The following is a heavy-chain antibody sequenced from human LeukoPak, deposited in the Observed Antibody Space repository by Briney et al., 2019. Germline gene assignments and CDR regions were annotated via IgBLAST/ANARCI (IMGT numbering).Heavy chain of an antibody. D-gene: IGHD3-3*01. V-gene: IGHV4-4*07. CDR3: ARDLEYDFWSGYSPPYNWFDP. Sequence: SETLSLTCTVSGGSISSYYWSWIRQPAGKGLEWIGRIYTSGSTNYNPPLKSRVTMSVDTSKNQFSLKLSSVTAADTAVYYCARDLEYDFWSGYSPPYNWFDPWGQGTLVTVSS. J-gene: IGHJ5*02. CDR1: GGSISSYY. CDR2: IYTSGST.